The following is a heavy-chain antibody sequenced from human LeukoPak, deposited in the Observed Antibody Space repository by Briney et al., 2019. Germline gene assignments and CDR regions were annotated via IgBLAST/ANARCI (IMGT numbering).Heavy chain of an antibody. CDR1: GFILNSYW. D-gene: IGHD3-16*01. J-gene: IGHJ6*02. V-gene: IGHV3-7*05. CDR2: IKEGGSEK. CDR3: AKHEGGSMNV. Sequence: GGSLRLSCAASGFILNSYWMSWVRQSPGKGLEWVASIKEGGSEKYYVDSVKGRFTISRDSAKNSLYLEMNSLRAEDTAVYYCAKHEGGSMNVWGQGTTVTVSS.